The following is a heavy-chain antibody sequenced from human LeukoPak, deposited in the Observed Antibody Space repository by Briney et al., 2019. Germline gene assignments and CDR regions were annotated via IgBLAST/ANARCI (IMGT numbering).Heavy chain of an antibody. CDR3: ARDKGPSQHLKRGYFDY. V-gene: IGHV3-11*04. J-gene: IGHJ4*02. D-gene: IGHD6-13*01. CDR1: GFTFSDYY. CDR2: ISSSGSTI. Sequence: KPGGSLRLSCAASGFTFSDYYMSWIRQAPGKGLEWVSCISSSGSTIYYADSVKGRFTISRDNAKNSLYLQMNSLRAEDTAVYYCARDKGPSQHLKRGYFDYWGQGTLVTVSS.